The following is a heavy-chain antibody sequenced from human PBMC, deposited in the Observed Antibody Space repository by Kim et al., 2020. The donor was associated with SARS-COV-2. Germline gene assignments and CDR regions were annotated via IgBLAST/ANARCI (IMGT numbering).Heavy chain of an antibody. Sequence: SETLSLTCAVYGGSFSGYYWSWIRQPPGKGLEWIGEINHSGSTNYNPSLKSRVTISVDTSKNQFSLKLSSVTAADTAVYYCARARPQDYSSSWYELDYWGQGTLVTVSS. CDR1: GGSFSGYY. CDR2: INHSGST. D-gene: IGHD6-13*01. V-gene: IGHV4-34*01. J-gene: IGHJ4*02. CDR3: ARARPQDYSSSWYELDY.